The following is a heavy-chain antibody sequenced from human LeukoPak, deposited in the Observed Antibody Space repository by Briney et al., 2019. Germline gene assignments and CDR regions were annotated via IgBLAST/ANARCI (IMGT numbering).Heavy chain of an antibody. J-gene: IGHJ4*02. CDR1: GFTFSSYA. CDR3: ATSTVTTYYFDY. V-gene: IGHV3-23*01. D-gene: IGHD4-17*01. CDR2: ISGGGGGT. Sequence: PGGSLRLSCAASGFTFSSYAMSWVRQAPGKGLEWVSVISGGGGGTYYADSVKGRFTISRDNSKNTLYLQMNSLRAEDTAVYHCATSTVTTYYFDYWGQGTLVTVSS.